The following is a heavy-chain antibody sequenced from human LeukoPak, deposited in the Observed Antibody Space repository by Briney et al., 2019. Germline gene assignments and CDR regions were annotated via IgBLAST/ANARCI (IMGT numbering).Heavy chain of an antibody. J-gene: IGHJ5*02. Sequence: GGSLRLSCAASGFTFSSYAMHWVRQAPGKGLEWVAVISYDGSNKYYADPVKGRFTISRDNSKNTLYLQMNSLRAEDTAVYYCARSTGFDPWGQGTLVTVSS. CDR3: ARSTGFDP. V-gene: IGHV3-30-3*01. CDR2: ISYDGSNK. D-gene: IGHD4-11*01. CDR1: GFTFSSYA.